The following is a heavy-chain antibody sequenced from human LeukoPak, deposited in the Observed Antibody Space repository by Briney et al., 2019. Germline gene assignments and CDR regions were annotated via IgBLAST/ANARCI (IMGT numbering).Heavy chain of an antibody. V-gene: IGHV3-23*01. J-gene: IGHJ4*02. Sequence: PGGSLRLSCAASGFTFSSYSMNWVRQAPGKGLEWVSAISGSGGSTYYADSVKGRFTISRDNSKNTLCLQMNSLRAEDTAVYYCAKDRWRGNGGPSIIFDYWGQGTLVTVSS. CDR1: GFTFSSYS. CDR3: AKDRWRGNGGPSIIFDY. CDR2: ISGSGGST. D-gene: IGHD1-1*01.